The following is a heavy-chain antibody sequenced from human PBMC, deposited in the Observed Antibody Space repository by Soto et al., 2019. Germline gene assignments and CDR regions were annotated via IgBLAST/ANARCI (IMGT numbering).Heavy chain of an antibody. D-gene: IGHD1-1*01. J-gene: IGHJ6*02. CDR2: MYYSGDT. V-gene: IGHV4-59*01. CDR1: GGSINNYY. Sequence: QVQLQESGPGLVKPSETLSLTCTVSGGSINNYYWVWLRQPPGEGLEWIGHMYYSGDTDYNPSLEXRXAXXVDTSKNRFSLRLPSVTAADTAVYYCARGDWNDYFYNGMDVWGQGTTVIVSS. CDR3: ARGDWNDYFYNGMDV.